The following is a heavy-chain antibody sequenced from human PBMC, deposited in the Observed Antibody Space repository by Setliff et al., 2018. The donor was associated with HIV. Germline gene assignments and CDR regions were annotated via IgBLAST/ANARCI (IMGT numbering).Heavy chain of an antibody. Sequence: LRLSCAASGFAFSYSWIHWVRQAPGKGLVWVPRIKTDGTVTNDADSVKGRFTVSRDNAKNTVYLQMNSLRVEDTAVYYCTRGYSSTWNNAFDLWGQGTMVTVSS. V-gene: IGHV3-74*01. J-gene: IGHJ3*01. CDR1: GFAFSYSW. CDR3: TRGYSSTWNNAFDL. D-gene: IGHD6-13*01. CDR2: IKTDGTVT.